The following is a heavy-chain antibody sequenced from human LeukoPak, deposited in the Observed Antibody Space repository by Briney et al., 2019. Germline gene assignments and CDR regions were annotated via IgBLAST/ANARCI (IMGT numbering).Heavy chain of an antibody. D-gene: IGHD3-10*01. CDR1: GFTFSSYS. CDR2: ISSSSSYI. J-gene: IGHJ5*02. CDR3: ARSHSSNSGSGA. Sequence: RPGGSLRLSCAASGFTFSSYSMNWVRQAPGKGLEWVSSISSSSSYIYYADSVKGRFTISRDNAKNSLYLQMNSLRAEDTAVYYCARSHSSNSGSGAWGQGTLVTVSS. V-gene: IGHV3-21*01.